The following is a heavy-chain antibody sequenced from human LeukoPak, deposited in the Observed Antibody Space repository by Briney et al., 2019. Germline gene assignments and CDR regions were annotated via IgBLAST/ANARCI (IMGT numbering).Heavy chain of an antibody. J-gene: IGHJ4*02. V-gene: IGHV3-23*01. CDR1: GFTFRSNA. CDR3: ARDQYYYDSSGYWGY. D-gene: IGHD3-22*01. CDR2: ISGSGGRI. Sequence: GGSLRLSCAASGFTFRSNAMSWVRQAPEKGLEWVSGISGSGGRIHYSDSVKGRFTISRDNSKNTLYLQMNSLRAEDTAVYYCARDQYYYDSSGYWGYWGQGTLVTVSS.